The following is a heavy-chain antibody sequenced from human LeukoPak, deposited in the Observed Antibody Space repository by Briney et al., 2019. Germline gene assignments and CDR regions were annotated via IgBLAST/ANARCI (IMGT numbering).Heavy chain of an antibody. D-gene: IGHD1-26*01. V-gene: IGHV3-23*01. CDR1: GFTFISYA. J-gene: IGHJ4*02. Sequence: GGSLRLSCSASGFTFISYAMSWVRQAPGKGLEWVSAISGSGGSTYYADSVKGRFTISRDNSKNTLYLQMNSLRAEDTAVYYCAKDWGTIVGATLFDYWGQGTLVTVSS. CDR3: AKDWGTIVGATLFDY. CDR2: ISGSGGST.